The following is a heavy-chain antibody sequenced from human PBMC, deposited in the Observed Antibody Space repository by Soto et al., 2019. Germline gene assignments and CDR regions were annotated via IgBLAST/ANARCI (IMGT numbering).Heavy chain of an antibody. Sequence: ASVKVSCKASGYTFTNYPMHWVRQAPGQRLEWMGWINAGNGNTKYSQKFQDRVTISRDTSASTAYLELSSLRSEDTAVYYCATDGGIVGATLYYFDYWGQGTLVTVSS. D-gene: IGHD1-26*01. V-gene: IGHV1-3*01. CDR1: GYTFTNYP. J-gene: IGHJ4*02. CDR2: INAGNGNT. CDR3: ATDGGIVGATLYYFDY.